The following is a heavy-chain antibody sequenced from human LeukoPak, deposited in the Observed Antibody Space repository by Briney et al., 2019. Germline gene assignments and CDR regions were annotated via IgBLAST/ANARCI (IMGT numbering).Heavy chain of an antibody. CDR1: GYTFTGYY. J-gene: IGHJ4*02. D-gene: IGHD6-13*01. V-gene: IGHV1-2*02. Sequence: ASVKVSCKASGYTFTGYYMHWVRQAPGQGLEWMGWINPNSGGTNYAQKFQGRVTMTRDTSISTAYMELSRLRSDDTAVYYCAREDIGYSTAWGYWGQGTLVTVSS. CDR2: INPNSGGT. CDR3: AREDIGYSTAWGY.